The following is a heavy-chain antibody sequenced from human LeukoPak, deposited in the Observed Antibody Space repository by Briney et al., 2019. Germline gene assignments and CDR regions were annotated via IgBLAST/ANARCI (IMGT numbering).Heavy chain of an antibody. V-gene: IGHV5-51*01. D-gene: IGHD2-15*01. CDR1: GYSFTSYW. CDR3: ARLADCSGGSCYPRFDY. CDR2: IYPGDSDT. J-gene: IGHJ4*02. Sequence: GESLKISCKGSGYSFTSYWIGWVRQMPGKGLEWMGIIYPGDSDTRYSPSFQGQVTISADKSISTAYLQWSSLKASDTAMYYCARLADCSGGSCYPRFDYWGQGTLVTVSS.